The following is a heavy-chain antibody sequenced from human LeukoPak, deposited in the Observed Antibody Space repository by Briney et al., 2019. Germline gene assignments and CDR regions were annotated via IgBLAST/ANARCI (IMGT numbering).Heavy chain of an antibody. V-gene: IGHV4-59*01. J-gene: IGHJ6*02. CDR1: GGSISSYY. Sequence: SETLSLTCTVSGGSISSYYWSWIRQPPGKGLEWIGHIYYSGSTNYNPSLKSRVTISVDTSKNQFSLKLSSVTAADTAVYYCARGGAASWIQLWSLYYGMDVWGQGTTVTVSS. D-gene: IGHD5-18*01. CDR3: ARGGAASWIQLWSLYYGMDV. CDR2: IYYSGST.